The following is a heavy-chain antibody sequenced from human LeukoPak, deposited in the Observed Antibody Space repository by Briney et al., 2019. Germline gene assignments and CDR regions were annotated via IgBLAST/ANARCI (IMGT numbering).Heavy chain of an antibody. D-gene: IGHD4-17*01. CDR3: ARDDYGDYPFLGRYGMDF. J-gene: IGHJ6*02. CDR2: ITIGSTNI. V-gene: IGHV3-21*01. CDR1: GFSFRTYN. Sequence: GGSLTLSCAASGFSFRTYNMNWVRQAPGKGLEWVSSITIGSTNIYYADSVKGRFTISRDNAKDSLYLQMNSLRAEDTAVYYCARDDYGDYPFLGRYGMDFRGQGTTVTVSS.